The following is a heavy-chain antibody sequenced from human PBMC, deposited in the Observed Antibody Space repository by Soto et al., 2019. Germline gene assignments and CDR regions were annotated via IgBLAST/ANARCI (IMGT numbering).Heavy chain of an antibody. J-gene: IGHJ4*02. V-gene: IGHV5-10-1*01. D-gene: IGHD2-15*01. CDR2: MDPSDSYI. Sequence: ESLKISRKGSGYTFTNYWITLVRQMPGKGLEWMGRMDPSDSYINYNPSFEGHVTISLDKSIKTAYLQWYSLKASDTAMYYCARGRWYFDYWGQGVPVTVSS. CDR1: GYTFTNYW. CDR3: ARGRWYFDY.